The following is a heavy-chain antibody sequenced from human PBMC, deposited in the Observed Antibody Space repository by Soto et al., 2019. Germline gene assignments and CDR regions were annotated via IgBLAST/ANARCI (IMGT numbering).Heavy chain of an antibody. CDR3: ARRVDTYYDFWSGSGAFDI. CDR2: IYHSGST. D-gene: IGHD3-3*01. J-gene: IGHJ3*02. CDR1: SGSISSSNW. Sequence: SETLSLTRAVSSGSISSSNWWSWVRQPPGKGLEWIGEIYHSGSTNYNPSLKSRVTISVDKSKNQFFLKLSSVTAADTAVYYCARRVDTYYDFWSGSGAFDIWGQGTMVTVSS. V-gene: IGHV4-4*02.